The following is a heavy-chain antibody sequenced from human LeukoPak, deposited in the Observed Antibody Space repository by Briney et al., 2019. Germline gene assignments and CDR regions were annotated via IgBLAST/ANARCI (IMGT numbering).Heavy chain of an antibody. V-gene: IGHV4-38-2*01. CDR3: ARRSSSWFPFDY. Sequence: KASETLSLTCAVSGYSISIGYYWGWIRQPPGKGLEWIGSIYHSGSTYYNPSLKSRVTISVDTSKNQFSLKLSSVTAADTAVYYCARRSSSWFPFDYWGQGTLVTVSS. CDR1: GYSISIGYY. D-gene: IGHD6-13*01. J-gene: IGHJ4*02. CDR2: IYHSGST.